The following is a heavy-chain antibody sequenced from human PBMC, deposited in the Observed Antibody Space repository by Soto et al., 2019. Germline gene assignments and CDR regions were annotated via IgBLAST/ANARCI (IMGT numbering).Heavy chain of an antibody. CDR1: GGSTSSGGYS. Sequence: SETLSLTCAVSGGSTSSGGYSWSWIRQPPGKGLEWIGYIYHSGSTYYNPSLESRVTISVDTSKNQFSLKVSSVTVADTAVYYCARLGGYCSSTSCYGYYGMDVWGQGTTVTVSS. D-gene: IGHD2-2*01. J-gene: IGHJ6*02. V-gene: IGHV4-30-2*03. CDR2: IYHSGST. CDR3: ARLGGYCSSTSCYGYYGMDV.